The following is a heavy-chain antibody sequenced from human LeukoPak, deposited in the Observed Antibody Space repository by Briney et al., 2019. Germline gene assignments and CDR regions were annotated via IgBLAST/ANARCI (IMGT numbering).Heavy chain of an antibody. CDR2: INPNSGGT. J-gene: IGHJ4*02. Sequence: ASVKVSCKASGYTFTGYYMHWVRQAPGQGLEWMGWINPNSGGTNYAQTFQGWVTMTRDTSISTAYMELSRLRSDDTAVYYCARGTRSVVVVPAASLDYWGQGTLVTVSS. CDR3: ARGTRSVVVVPAASLDY. V-gene: IGHV1-2*04. D-gene: IGHD2-2*01. CDR1: GYTFTGYY.